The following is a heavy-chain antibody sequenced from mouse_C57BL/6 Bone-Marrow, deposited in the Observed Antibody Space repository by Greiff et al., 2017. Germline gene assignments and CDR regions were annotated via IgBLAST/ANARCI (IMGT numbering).Heavy chain of an antibody. Sequence: EVNVVESGGGLVQPKGSLKLSCAASGFSFNTYAMNWVRQAPGKGLEWVARIRSKSNNYATYYADSVKDRFTISRDDSESMLYLQMNNLKTDDTAMYYCVRGGAMDYWGQGTSVTVSS. CDR2: IRSKSNNYAT. V-gene: IGHV10-1*01. J-gene: IGHJ4*01. CDR3: VRGGAMDY. CDR1: GFSFNTYA.